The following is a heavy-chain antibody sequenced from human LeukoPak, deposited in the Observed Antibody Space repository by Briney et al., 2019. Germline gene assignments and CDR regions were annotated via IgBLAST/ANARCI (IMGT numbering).Heavy chain of an antibody. V-gene: IGHV3-23*01. J-gene: IGHJ3*02. CDR3: AKDLKRDQVLSDTFDI. CDR2: ISGSGGST. CDR1: GFTFSDYY. Sequence: GGSLRLSCAASGFTFSDYYMSWIRQAPGKGLEWVSAISGSGGSTYYADSVKGRFTTSRDNSKNTLYLQMNSLRAEDTAVYYCAKDLKRDQVLSDTFDIWGQGTMVTVSS. D-gene: IGHD1-14*01.